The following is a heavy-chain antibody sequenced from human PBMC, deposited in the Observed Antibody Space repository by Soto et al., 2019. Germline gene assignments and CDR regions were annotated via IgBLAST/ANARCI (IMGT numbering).Heavy chain of an antibody. Sequence: SLRLSCTASEFTFSNYAMSWVRQAPGKGLEWVSAISASGAATYYVDSAKGRFTISRDNSKNTLYVQMNSLRAEDTGVYYCARCAVLSTTPGGWSNWFDPWGHGTRVTVLS. CDR2: ISASGAAT. V-gene: IGHV3-23*01. CDR1: EFTFSNYA. CDR3: ARCAVLSTTPGGWSNWFDP. J-gene: IGHJ5*02. D-gene: IGHD2-15*01.